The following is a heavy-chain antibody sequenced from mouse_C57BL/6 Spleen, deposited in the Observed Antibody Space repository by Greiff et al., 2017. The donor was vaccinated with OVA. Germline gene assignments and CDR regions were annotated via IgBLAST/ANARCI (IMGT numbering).Heavy chain of an antibody. CDR1: GYTFTSYW. CDR3: ARWGVVARYFDV. J-gene: IGHJ1*03. D-gene: IGHD1-1*01. Sequence: QVQLQQPGAELVKPGASVKMSCKASGYTFTSYWITWVKQRPGQGLEWIGDLYPGSGSTNYNEKFKSKATLTVDTSSSTAYMQLSSLTSEDSAVYYCARWGVVARYFDVWGTGTTVTVSS. V-gene: IGHV1-55*01. CDR2: LYPGSGST.